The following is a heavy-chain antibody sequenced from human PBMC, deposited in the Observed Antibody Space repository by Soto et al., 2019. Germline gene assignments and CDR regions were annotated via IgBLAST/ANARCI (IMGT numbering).Heavy chain of an antibody. CDR2: IYYSGST. CDR3: ARSSYSSSSFSYYYYYMDV. J-gene: IGHJ6*03. V-gene: IGHV4-59*01. D-gene: IGHD6-6*01. Sequence: QVQLQESGPGLVKPSETLSLTCTVSGGSISSYYWSWIRQPPGKGLEWIGYIYYSGSTNYNPSLTSRVTISVDTSKNQFSLKLSSVTAADTAVYYCARSSYSSSSFSYYYYYMDVWGKGTTVTVSS. CDR1: GGSISSYY.